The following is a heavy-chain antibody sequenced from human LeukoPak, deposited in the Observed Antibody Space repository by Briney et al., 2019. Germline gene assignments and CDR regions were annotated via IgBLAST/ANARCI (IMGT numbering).Heavy chain of an antibody. CDR1: GGTFSSYA. D-gene: IGHD2-2*01. V-gene: IGHV1-69*13. J-gene: IGHJ4*02. Sequence: SVKVPCTASGGTFSSYAISWVRQAPGQGLEWMGGIIPIFGTANYAQKFQGRVTITADESTSTAYMELSSLRSEDTAVYYCARGPPLIKDIVVVPAARTVGHFDYWGQGTLVTVSS. CDR2: IIPIFGTA. CDR3: ARGPPLIKDIVVVPAARTVGHFDY.